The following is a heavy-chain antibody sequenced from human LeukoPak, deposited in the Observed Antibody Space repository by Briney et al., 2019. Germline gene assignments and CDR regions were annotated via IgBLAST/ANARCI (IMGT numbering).Heavy chain of an antibody. J-gene: IGHJ4*02. V-gene: IGHV3-64*01. CDR1: GFTFSSYA. CDR2: ISSNGGST. CDR3: ANRYSGSLIDY. D-gene: IGHD1-26*01. Sequence: GGSLRLSCAASGFTFSSYAMHWVRQAPGKGLEYVSAISSNGGSTYYANSVKGRFTISRDNSKNTLYLQMGSLRAEDTAVYYCANRYSGSLIDYWGQGTLVTVSS.